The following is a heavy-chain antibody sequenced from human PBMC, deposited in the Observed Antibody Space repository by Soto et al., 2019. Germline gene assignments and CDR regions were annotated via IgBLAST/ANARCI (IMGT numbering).Heavy chain of an antibody. CDR2: INPNSGGT. V-gene: IGHV1-2*04. CDR3: ARAHYDFWSGYYAYYFDY. J-gene: IGHJ4*02. Sequence: GASVKVSCKASGYTFTGYYMHWVRQAPGQGLEWMGWINPNSGGTNYAQKFQGWVTVTRDTSISTAYMELSRLRSDDTAVYYCARAHYDFWSGYYAYYFDYWGQGTLVTVSS. D-gene: IGHD3-3*01. CDR1: GYTFTGYY.